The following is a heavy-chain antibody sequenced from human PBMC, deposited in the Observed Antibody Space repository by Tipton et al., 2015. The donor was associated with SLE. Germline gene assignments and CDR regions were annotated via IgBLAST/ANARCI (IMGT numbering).Heavy chain of an antibody. CDR3: ARDRGSRGYSSSWDGQDWFDP. Sequence: TLSLTCTVSGYSISSGYYWGWIRQPPGKGLEWIGSIYHSGSTYYNPSLKSRVTISVDTSKNQFSLKLSSVTAADTAVYYCARDRGSRGYSSSWDGQDWFDPWGQGTLVTVSS. V-gene: IGHV4-38-2*02. CDR2: IYHSGST. J-gene: IGHJ5*02. D-gene: IGHD6-13*01. CDR1: GYSISSGYY.